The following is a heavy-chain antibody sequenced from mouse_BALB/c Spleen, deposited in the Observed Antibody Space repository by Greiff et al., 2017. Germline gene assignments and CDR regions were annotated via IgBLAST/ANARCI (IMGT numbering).Heavy chain of an antibody. CDR3: ARERDLLYFDY. CDR2: INPYNGDT. J-gene: IGHJ2*01. D-gene: IGHD2-1*01. CDR1: GYSFTGYF. V-gene: IGHV1-20*02. Sequence: EVQVVESGPELVKPGASVKISCKASGYSFTGYFMNWVMQSHGKSLEWIGRINPYNGDTFYNQKFKGKATLTVDKSSSTAHMELRSLASEDSAVYYCARERDLLYFDYWGQGTTLTVSS.